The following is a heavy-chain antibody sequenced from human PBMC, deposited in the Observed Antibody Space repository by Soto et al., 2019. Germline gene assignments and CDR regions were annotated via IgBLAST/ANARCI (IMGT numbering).Heavy chain of an antibody. CDR2: MNPNSGNT. J-gene: IGHJ3*02. CDR1: GYTFTSYD. CDR3: ARVYYYDSSGYSTAQDDAFDI. Sequence: ASVKVSCKASGYTFTSYDINWVRQVTGQGLEWMGWMNPNSGNTGYAQKFQGRVTMTRNTSISTAYMELSSLRSEDTAVYYCARVYYYDSSGYSTAQDDAFDIWGQGTMVTVSS. V-gene: IGHV1-8*01. D-gene: IGHD3-22*01.